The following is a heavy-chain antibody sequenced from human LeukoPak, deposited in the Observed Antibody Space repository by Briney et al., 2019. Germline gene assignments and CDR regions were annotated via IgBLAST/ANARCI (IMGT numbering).Heavy chain of an antibody. J-gene: IGHJ4*02. CDR2: IYYSGST. D-gene: IGHD6-25*01. V-gene: IGHV4-59*01. CDR3: ARGKRLAHFDY. CDR1: GGSISSYY. Sequence: SETLSRTCTVSGGSISSYYWSWIRQPPGKGLEWIGYIYYSGSTNYNPSLKSRVTISVDTSKNQFSLKLSSVTAADTAVYYCARGKRLAHFDYWGQGTLVTVSS.